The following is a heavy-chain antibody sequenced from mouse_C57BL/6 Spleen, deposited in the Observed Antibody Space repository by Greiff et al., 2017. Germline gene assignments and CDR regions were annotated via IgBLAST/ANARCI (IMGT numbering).Heavy chain of an antibody. J-gene: IGHJ3*01. CDR1: GYAFTNYF. Sequence: VQLQESGAELVRPGTSVKVSCTASGYAFTNYFIEWVKQRPGQGLEWIGVINPGSGGTHYTEKFKGKATLTADKASSTAYMQLSSLTAEDAAVYCCARHYDYEFAYWGQGTLVTVSA. D-gene: IGHD2-4*01. CDR2: INPGSGGT. CDR3: ARHYDYEFAY. V-gene: IGHV1-54*01.